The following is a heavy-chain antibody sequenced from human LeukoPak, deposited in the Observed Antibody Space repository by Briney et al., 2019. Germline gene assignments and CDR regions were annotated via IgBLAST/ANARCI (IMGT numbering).Heavy chain of an antibody. CDR2: ISGSGGTT. Sequence: GGSLRLSCAASGFTFSSYGMSWVRQAPGKGLECVSGISGSGGTTYYADSVKGRFTISRDNSKNTLYLQMNSQRAEDTAVYYCAKSSGYSSTWEVDYWGQGTLVTVSS. CDR3: AKSSGYSSTWEVDY. V-gene: IGHV3-23*01. J-gene: IGHJ4*02. D-gene: IGHD6-13*01. CDR1: GFTFSSYG.